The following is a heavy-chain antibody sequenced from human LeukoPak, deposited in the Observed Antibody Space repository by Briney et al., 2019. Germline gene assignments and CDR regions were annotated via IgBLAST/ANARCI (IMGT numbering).Heavy chain of an antibody. J-gene: IGHJ5*02. CDR1: GFTFDSYA. V-gene: IGHV3-23*01. D-gene: IGHD2-2*02. CDR3: AKDRAMRKRVPAAIDWFDP. CDR2: VSGTGGNT. Sequence: PGGSLRLSCAASGFTFDSYAMSWVRQVPGKGLAWVSAVSGTGGNTFYAGPVKGRFTISRDNSKNTLYLQMNSLRVEDTAVYYCAKDRAMRKRVPAAIDWFDPWGQGTLVTVSS.